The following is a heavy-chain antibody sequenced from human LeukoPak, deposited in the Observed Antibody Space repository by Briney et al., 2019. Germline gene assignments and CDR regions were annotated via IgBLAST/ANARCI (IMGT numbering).Heavy chain of an antibody. CDR3: ARGKGIAVSSFDY. V-gene: IGHV3-23*01. Sequence: GGSLRLSCAASGFTFSSYAMSWVRQAPGKGLEWVSGISGSGGSTYYADSVKGRFTISRDNSKNTLSLQMNSLRVEDTALYYCARGKGIAVSSFDYWGQGPLVTVSS. J-gene: IGHJ4*02. CDR2: ISGSGGST. CDR1: GFTFSSYA. D-gene: IGHD6-19*01.